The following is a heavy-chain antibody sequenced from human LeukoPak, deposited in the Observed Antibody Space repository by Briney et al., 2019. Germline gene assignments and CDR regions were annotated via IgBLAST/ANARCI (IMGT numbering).Heavy chain of an antibody. CDR2: IRSNGGST. CDR3: ARPYDTYAFDI. CDR1: GFTFSSYA. J-gene: IGHJ3*02. D-gene: IGHD3-22*01. V-gene: IGHV3-64*01. Sequence: PGGSLRLSCAASGFTFSSYAMHWVRQAPGKGLEQVSAIRSNGGSTYYANSVKGRFTISRDNSKNTLYLQMGSLRPEDMAVYYCARPYDTYAFDIWGQGTMVTVSS.